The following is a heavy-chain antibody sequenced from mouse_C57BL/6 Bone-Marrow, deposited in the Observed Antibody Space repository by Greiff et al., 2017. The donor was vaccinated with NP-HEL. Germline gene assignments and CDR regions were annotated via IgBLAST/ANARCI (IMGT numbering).Heavy chain of an antibody. CDR1: GFTFSDAW. D-gene: IGHD1-1*01. CDR3: TRGVYYYGSSWDY. J-gene: IGHJ2*01. Sequence: EVMLVESGGGLVQPGGSMKLSCAASGFTFSDAWMDWVRQSPEKGLEWVAEIRNKANNHATYYAESVKGKFTISRDDSKSSVYLQMNSLRAEDTGIYYCTRGVYYYGSSWDYWGQGTTLTVSS. CDR2: IRNKANNHAT. V-gene: IGHV6-6*01.